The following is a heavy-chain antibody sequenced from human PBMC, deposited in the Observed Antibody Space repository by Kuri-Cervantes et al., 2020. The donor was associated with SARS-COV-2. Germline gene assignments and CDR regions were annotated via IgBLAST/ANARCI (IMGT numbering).Heavy chain of an antibody. CDR2: ISSSSSYI. J-gene: IGHJ4*02. CDR3: ARDLGTIQGRDY. CDR1: GFTFSSYS. Sequence: GGSLRLSCAASGFTFSSYSMNWVRQAPGKGLEWVSSISSSSSYIHYADSVKGRSTISRDNAKNSLYLQMNSLRAEDTAVYYCARDLGTIQGRDYWGQGTLVTVSS. V-gene: IGHV3-21*01. D-gene: IGHD1-1*01.